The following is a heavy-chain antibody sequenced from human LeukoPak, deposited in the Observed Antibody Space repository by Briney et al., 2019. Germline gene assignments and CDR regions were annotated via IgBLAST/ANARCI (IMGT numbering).Heavy chain of an antibody. CDR1: GFTFSTYG. J-gene: IGHJ5*02. D-gene: IGHD5-24*01. CDR3: SRVDENGYNFA. V-gene: IGHV3-21*01. Sequence: GGSLRLSCAASGFTFSTYGMNWVRQAPGKGLEWVSSISGGSSYIYYADSVKGRFTISRDNAKNSLFLQMNSLRAEDTAVYYCSRVDENGYNFAWGQGTLVTVSS. CDR2: ISGGSSYI.